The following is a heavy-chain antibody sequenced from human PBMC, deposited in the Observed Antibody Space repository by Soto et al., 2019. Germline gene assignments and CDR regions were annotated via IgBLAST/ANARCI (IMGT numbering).Heavy chain of an antibody. CDR1: GGSFSGYY. J-gene: IGHJ4*02. Sequence: SETLSLTCAVYGGSFSGYYWSWIRQPPGKGPEWIGEINHSGSTNYNPSLKSRVTISVDTSKNQFSLKLSSVTAADTAVYYCARITMVRGVIIPRKPRKRDYFDYWGQGTLVTVSS. CDR3: ARITMVRGVIIPRKPRKRDYFDY. CDR2: INHSGST. V-gene: IGHV4-34*01. D-gene: IGHD3-10*01.